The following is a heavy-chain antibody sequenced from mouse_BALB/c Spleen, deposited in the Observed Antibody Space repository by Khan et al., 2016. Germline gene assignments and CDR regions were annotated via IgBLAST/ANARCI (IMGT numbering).Heavy chain of an antibody. D-gene: IGHD1-1*01. CDR1: GYTFTNYG. V-gene: IGHV9-3*02. J-gene: IGHJ3*01. Sequence: QIQLVQSGPELKKPGETVKISCKASGYTFTNYGMNWVKQAPGKGLKWMGWINTNTGEPTYAEEFKGRFAFSLETSASTAYLQLNNLQNEDAATYFCAEDYYGSNWFAYWGQGTLVTVSA. CDR2: INTNTGEP. CDR3: AEDYYGSNWFAY.